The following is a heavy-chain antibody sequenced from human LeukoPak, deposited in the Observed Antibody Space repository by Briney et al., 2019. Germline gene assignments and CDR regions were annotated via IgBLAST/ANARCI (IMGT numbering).Heavy chain of an antibody. J-gene: IGHJ5*02. Sequence: PSETLSLTCAVYGGSFSGYYWSWIRQPPGKGLEWIGEINHSGSTNYNPSLKSRVTISVDTSKNQFSLKLSSVTAADTAVYYCARGGGIAVAPAAITNWFDPWGQGTLVTVSS. V-gene: IGHV4-34*01. D-gene: IGHD2-2*01. CDR2: INHSGST. CDR1: GGSFSGYY. CDR3: ARGGGIAVAPAAITNWFDP.